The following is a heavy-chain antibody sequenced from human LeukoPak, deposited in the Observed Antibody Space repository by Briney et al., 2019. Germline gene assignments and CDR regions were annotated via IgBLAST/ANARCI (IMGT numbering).Heavy chain of an antibody. V-gene: IGHV3-30*03. D-gene: IGHD4-17*01. CDR1: GFIFSNDA. Sequence: PGGSLRLSCAASGFIFSNDAMHWVRQAPGKGLEWVAAVSYDGSNKYYADSVRGRLTISRDNSKNTLYLQMNSLRAEDTAVYYCARAGRADGDYHYFDYWGQGTLVTVSS. J-gene: IGHJ4*02. CDR2: VSYDGSNK. CDR3: ARAGRADGDYHYFDY.